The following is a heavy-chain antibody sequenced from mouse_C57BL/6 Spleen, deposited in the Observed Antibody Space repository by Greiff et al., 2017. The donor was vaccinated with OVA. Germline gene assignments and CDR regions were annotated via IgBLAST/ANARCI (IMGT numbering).Heavy chain of an antibody. CDR1: GFTFSDAW. V-gene: IGHV6-6*01. CDR3: TRTYGNYVDWYAMDY. Sequence: EVKLMESGGGLVQPGGSMKLSCAASGFTFSDAWMDWVRQSPEKGLEWVAEIRNKANNHATYYAESVKGRFTISRDDSKSSVYLQMNSLRAEDTGIYYCTRTYGNYVDWYAMDYWGQGTSVTVSS. D-gene: IGHD2-1*01. J-gene: IGHJ4*01. CDR2: IRNKANNHAT.